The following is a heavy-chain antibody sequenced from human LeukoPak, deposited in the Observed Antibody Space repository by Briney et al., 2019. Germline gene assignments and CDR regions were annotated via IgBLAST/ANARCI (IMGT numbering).Heavy chain of an antibody. Sequence: GGSLRLSCAASGFTFSTYAMTWVRQAPGKGLEWVSGISGSGGSTYYADSVKGRFTISRDNSKSTLNLQMNSLRVEDTAVYYCAKDPRASSAYYYDRLGYWGQGTLVTVSS. D-gene: IGHD3-22*01. J-gene: IGHJ4*02. V-gene: IGHV3-23*01. CDR1: GFTFSTYA. CDR2: ISGSGGST. CDR3: AKDPRASSAYYYDRLGY.